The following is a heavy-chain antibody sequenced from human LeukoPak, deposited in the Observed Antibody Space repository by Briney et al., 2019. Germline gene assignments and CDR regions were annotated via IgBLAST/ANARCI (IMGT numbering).Heavy chain of an antibody. J-gene: IGHJ4*02. D-gene: IGHD3-10*01. CDR3: AKAGGLLWFGELGVEDY. V-gene: IGHV3-30*18. CDR2: ISYDGSNK. Sequence: GGSLRLSCAASGFTFSSYGMHWVRQAPGKGLEWVAVISYDGSNKYYADSVKGRFTISRDNPKNTLYLQMNSLRAEDTAVYYCAKAGGLLWFGELGVEDYWGQGTLVTVSS. CDR1: GFTFSSYG.